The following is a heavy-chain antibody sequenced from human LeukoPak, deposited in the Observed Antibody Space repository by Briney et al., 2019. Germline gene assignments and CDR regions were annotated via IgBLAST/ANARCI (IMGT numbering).Heavy chain of an antibody. CDR2: FNPNTGDA. J-gene: IGHJ4*02. CDR1: GYRFTDFS. D-gene: IGHD6-25*01. V-gene: IGHV1-2*04. Sequence: ASVKVSCKASGYRFTDFSIYWVRQAPGQGLEWMGWFNPNTGDAKYAEKFQDWITMTSDTSIRTAYMEIRSLKSDDTAIYYCATGGPQTSGEKRGLDYWGQGTLVTVSS. CDR3: ATGGPQTSGEKRGLDY.